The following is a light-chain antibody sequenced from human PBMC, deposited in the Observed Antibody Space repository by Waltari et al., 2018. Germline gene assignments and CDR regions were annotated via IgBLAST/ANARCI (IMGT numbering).Light chain of an antibody. CDR1: RAPPGSNHP. CDR2: DDT. CDR3: QSYDSGLSAPV. J-gene: IGLJ3*02. V-gene: IGLV1-40*01. Sequence: QSVLTQPPSASGGPRTRVPIPCSGTRAPPGSNHPITWYQQLPGTAPKLLIYDDTNRPSGIPDRFSGSKSATSASLAITGLQAEDEADYYCQSYDSGLSAPVFGGGTKLTVL.